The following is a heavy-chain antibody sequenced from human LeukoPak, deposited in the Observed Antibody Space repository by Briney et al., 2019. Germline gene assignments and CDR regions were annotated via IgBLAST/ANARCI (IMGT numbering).Heavy chain of an antibody. CDR3: AREELEGGSYAFVYYYYMDV. CDR1: GFTVSSNY. V-gene: IGHV3-53*01. J-gene: IGHJ6*03. Sequence: GGCLRPSCAASGFTVSSNYMSWVRQDPGKGLEWDSVIYSGGSTYYADCVKGRFTISRDNSKNTLYLQMNSLRAEDTAVYYCAREELEGGSYAFVYYYYMDVWGKGTTVTVS. D-gene: IGHD1-26*01. CDR2: IYSGGST.